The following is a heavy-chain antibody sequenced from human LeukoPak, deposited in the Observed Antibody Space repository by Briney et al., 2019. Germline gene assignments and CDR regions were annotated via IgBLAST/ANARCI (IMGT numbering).Heavy chain of an antibody. V-gene: IGHV4-59*01. CDR2: IYFNGIT. D-gene: IGHD7-27*01. J-gene: IGHJ2*01. Sequence: SETLSLTCSVSGGSIRNYYWTWIRQPPGKGLEWIGYIYFNGITNYNPSLKSRLTLSVDTSKNQFSLKLSSLTAADTAVYYCARAANWGSKGYYWYFDLWGRGTLVTVSS. CDR1: GGSIRNYY. CDR3: ARAANWGSKGYYWYFDL.